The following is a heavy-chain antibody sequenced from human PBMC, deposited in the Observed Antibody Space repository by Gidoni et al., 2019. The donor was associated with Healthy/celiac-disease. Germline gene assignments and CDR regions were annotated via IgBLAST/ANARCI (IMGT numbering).Heavy chain of an antibody. D-gene: IGHD6-13*01. CDR3: ARDRIAAPRRGNYYYYGMDV. Sequence: EVQLVESGGGLIQPGGSLRLSCAASGFTVSSNYMSWVRQAPGKGLEWVSVIYSGGSTYYADSVKGRFTISRDNSKNTLYLQMNSLRAEDTAVYYCARDRIAAPRRGNYYYYGMDVWGQGTTVTVSS. CDR2: IYSGGST. CDR1: GFTVSSNY. J-gene: IGHJ6*02. V-gene: IGHV3-53*01.